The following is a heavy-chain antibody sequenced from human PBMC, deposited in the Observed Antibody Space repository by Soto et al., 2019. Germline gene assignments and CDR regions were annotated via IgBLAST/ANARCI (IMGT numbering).Heavy chain of an antibody. CDR2: IYHSGST. CDR1: GYSISSGYY. V-gene: IGHV4-38-2*02. J-gene: IGHJ4*02. Sequence: PSETLSLTCAVSGYSISSGYYWSWIRQPPGKGLEWIGSIYHSGSTYYNPSLKSRVTISVDTSKNQFSLKLSSVTAADTAVYYCARDKHGNPFDYWGQGTLVTVSS. CDR3: ARDKHGNPFDY. D-gene: IGHD2-15*01.